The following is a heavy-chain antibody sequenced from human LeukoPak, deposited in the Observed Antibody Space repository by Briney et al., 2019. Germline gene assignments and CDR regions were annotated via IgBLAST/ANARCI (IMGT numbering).Heavy chain of an antibody. CDR2: ISWNSGSI. CDR3: AKGAWELLDYYMDV. CDR1: GFTFDDYA. V-gene: IGHV3-9*03. Sequence: PGGSLRLSCAASGFTFDDYAMHWVRQAPGKGLEWVSGISWNSGSIGYADSVKGRFTISRDNAKNSLYLQMNSLRAGDMALYYCAKGAWELLDYYMDVWGKGTTVTVSS. D-gene: IGHD1-26*01. J-gene: IGHJ6*03.